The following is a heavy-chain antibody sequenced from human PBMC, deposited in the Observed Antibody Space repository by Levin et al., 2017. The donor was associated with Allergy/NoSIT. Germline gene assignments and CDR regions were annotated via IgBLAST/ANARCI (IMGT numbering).Heavy chain of an antibody. Sequence: ASVKVSCKASGYTFTGYYMHWVRQAPGQGLEWMGRINPNSGGTNYAQKFQGRVTMTRDTSISTAYMELSRLRSDDTAVYYCARRSSGWDAFDIWGQGTMVTVSS. CDR2: INPNSGGT. CDR3: ARRSSGWDAFDI. D-gene: IGHD6-19*01. J-gene: IGHJ3*02. V-gene: IGHV1-2*06. CDR1: GYTFTGYY.